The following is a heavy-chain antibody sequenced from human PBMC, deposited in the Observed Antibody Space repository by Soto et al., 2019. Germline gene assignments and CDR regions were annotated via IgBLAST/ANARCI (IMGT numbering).Heavy chain of an antibody. CDR2: IIPIFGTA. V-gene: IGHV1-69*12. D-gene: IGHD3-22*01. CDR3: ARRSMIVVGHFDY. Sequence: QVQLVQSGAEVKKPGSSVKVSCKASGGTFSSYAISWVRQAPGQGLEWMGGIIPIFGTANYAQKFQGRVTITADESTSKAYMELSSLISEDTAVYYCARRSMIVVGHFDYWGQGTLVTVSS. J-gene: IGHJ4*02. CDR1: GGTFSSYA.